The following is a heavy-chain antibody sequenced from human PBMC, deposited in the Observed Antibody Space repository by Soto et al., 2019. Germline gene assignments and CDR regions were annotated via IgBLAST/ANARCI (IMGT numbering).Heavy chain of an antibody. CDR2: IYYSGST. V-gene: IGHV4-31*03. Sequence: PSETLSLTCTVSGASISYGAFYWSWVRQHPGKGLEWIGYIYYSGSTDYNPSLKSRLSISGDTSKNQFSLTLSSVTAADTAVYYCARDKDHYFDYWGQGILVTVSS. CDR1: GASISYGAFY. D-gene: IGHD2-15*01. CDR3: ARDKDHYFDY. J-gene: IGHJ4*02.